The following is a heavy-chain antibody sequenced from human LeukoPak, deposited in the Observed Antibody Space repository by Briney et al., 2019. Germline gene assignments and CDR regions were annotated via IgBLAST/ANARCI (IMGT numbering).Heavy chain of an antibody. D-gene: IGHD6-19*01. V-gene: IGHV3-33*01. CDR1: GFTFSSYG. CDR3: ARESGNGYSSGWYPYYYYGMDV. J-gene: IGHJ6*02. Sequence: GGSLRLSCAASGFTFSSYGMHWVRQAPGKGLEWVAVIWYDGSNKYYADSVKGRSTISRDNSKNTLYLQMNSLRAEDTAVYYCARESGNGYSSGWYPYYYYGMDVWGQGTTVTVSS. CDR2: IWYDGSNK.